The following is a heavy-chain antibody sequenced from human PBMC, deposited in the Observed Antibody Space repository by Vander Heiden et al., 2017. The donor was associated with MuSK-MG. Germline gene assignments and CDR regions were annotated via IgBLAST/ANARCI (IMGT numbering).Heavy chain of an antibody. CDR1: GFTFRSYA. V-gene: IGHV3-30-3*01. J-gene: IGHJ6*03. CDR3: AREGGAGGVYYMDV. D-gene: IGHD2-8*02. CDR2: ISYDGSNK. Sequence: QVQLLEPGGGVVQPGRSLRLPCAASGFTFRSYATPSVRPAPGKGLEWVAVISYDGSNKYYADSVKGRFTISRDNSKNTLYLQMNSLRAEDTAVYYCAREGGAGGVYYMDVWGKGTTVTVSS.